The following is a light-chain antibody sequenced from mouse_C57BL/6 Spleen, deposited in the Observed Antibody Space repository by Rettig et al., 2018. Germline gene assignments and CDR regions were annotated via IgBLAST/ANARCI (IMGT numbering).Light chain of an antibody. V-gene: IGKV6-13*01. Sequence: DIVMTQSQKFMSTSVGDRVSITCKASQNVGTAVAWYQQKPGQSPKLLIYSASNRYTGVPDRFTGSGSGTDFTLTISNMQSEDLADYFCQQYSSYTFGGGTKLEIK. CDR3: QQYSSYT. J-gene: IGKJ2*01. CDR1: QNVGTA. CDR2: SAS.